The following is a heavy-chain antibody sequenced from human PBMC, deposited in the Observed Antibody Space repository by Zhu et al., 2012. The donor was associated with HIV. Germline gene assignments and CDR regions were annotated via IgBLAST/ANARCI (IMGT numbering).Heavy chain of an antibody. Sequence: QVQLQESGPGLVKPSETLSLTCTVSGGSISSYYWSWIRQPPGKGLEWIGYIYTSGSTNYNPSLKSRVTISVDTSKNQFSLKLSSVTAADTAVYYCARGYYGDSFDYWGQGTLVTVSS. CDR3: ARGYYGDSFDY. CDR1: GGSISSYY. D-gene: IGHD4-17*01. CDR2: IYTSGST. V-gene: IGHV4-4*09. J-gene: IGHJ4*02.